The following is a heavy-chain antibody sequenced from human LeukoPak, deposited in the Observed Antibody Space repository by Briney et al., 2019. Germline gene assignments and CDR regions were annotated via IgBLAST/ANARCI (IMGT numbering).Heavy chain of an antibody. CDR2: INHSGST. CDR3: ASLRTMIGAFDI. V-gene: IGHV4-34*01. D-gene: IGHD3-22*01. CDR1: GGSFSGYY. Sequence: SETLSLTCAVYGGSFSGYYWNWIRQPPGKGLEWIGEINHSGSTNYNPPLQSRVTISVDMSKNQFSLKLTSVTAADTAVYYCASLRTMIGAFDIWGQGTMVTVSS. J-gene: IGHJ3*02.